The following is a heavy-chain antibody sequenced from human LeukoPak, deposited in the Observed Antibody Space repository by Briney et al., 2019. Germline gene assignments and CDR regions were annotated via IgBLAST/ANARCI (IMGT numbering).Heavy chain of an antibody. V-gene: IGHV3-33*06. J-gene: IGHJ4*02. D-gene: IGHD4-17*01. Sequence: PGGSLRLSCAASGFTFSSYGMHWVRQAPGKGLEGVAVIWYDGSNKYYADSVKGRFTIARDTAKNTMYLQMHSLRAADKAVYYCEKDLDYGDYAQGDLDYWGQGTLVTVSS. CDR1: GFTFSSYG. CDR2: IWYDGSNK. CDR3: EKDLDYGDYAQGDLDY.